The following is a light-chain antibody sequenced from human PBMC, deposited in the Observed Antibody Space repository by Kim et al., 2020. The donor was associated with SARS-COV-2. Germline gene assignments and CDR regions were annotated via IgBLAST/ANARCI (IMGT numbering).Light chain of an antibody. Sequence: SALVGDRVTIACRASQGISSWLAWYQKKPGKAPKLLIYAASSLQSGVPSRFSGSGSGTDFTLTISSLQPEDFATYYCQQANSFPYSFGQGTKLEI. V-gene: IGKV1-12*01. CDR2: AAS. J-gene: IGKJ2*03. CDR3: QQANSFPYS. CDR1: QGISSW.